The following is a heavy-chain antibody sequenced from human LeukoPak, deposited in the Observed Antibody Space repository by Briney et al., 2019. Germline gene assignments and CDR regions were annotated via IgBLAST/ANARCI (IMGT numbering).Heavy chain of an antibody. J-gene: IGHJ4*02. CDR1: GYTFTVYY. V-gene: IGHV1-2*02. CDR2: INPNSGGT. Sequence: AAVKVSCKASGYTFTVYYIHWGRQAPGQGLEWMGCINPNSGGTNYAQKFQGRGTMSRDTSISTAYMELGGMRSDDTAVYYCARALGGDDPPYDYWGTGTLVTVS. CDR3: ARALGGDDPPYDY. D-gene: IGHD3-16*01.